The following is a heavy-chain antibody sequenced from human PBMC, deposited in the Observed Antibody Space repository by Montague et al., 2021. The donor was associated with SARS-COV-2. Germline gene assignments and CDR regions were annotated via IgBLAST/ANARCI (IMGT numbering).Heavy chain of an antibody. J-gene: IGHJ4*01. CDR1: GFTFNTYA. V-gene: IGHV3-23*01. CDR2: IGGSGAGT. CDR3: AKSLDTSGYSFERGADY. Sequence: SLRLSCAASGFTFNTYAMTWVRQAPGKGLEWVSAIGGSGAGTYYADSVKGRFTISRDNSKNTLFLQMNSLRAEGTALYYCAKSLDTSGYSFERGADYWGHGPLLPASS. D-gene: IGHD5-12*01.